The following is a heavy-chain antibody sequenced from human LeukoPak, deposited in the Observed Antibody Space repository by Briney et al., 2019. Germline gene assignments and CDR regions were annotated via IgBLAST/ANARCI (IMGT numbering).Heavy chain of an antibody. CDR2: IYYSGST. CDR3: ARVSGYRIDY. J-gene: IGHJ4*02. D-gene: IGHD3-3*01. V-gene: IGHV4-59*12. CDR1: GGSISSYY. Sequence: SETLSLTCTVSGGSISSYYWSWIRQPPGKGLEWIGYIYYSGSTNYNPSLKSRVTISVDTSKNQFSLQLNSVTPEDTAVYYCARVSGYRIDYWGQGTLVTVSS.